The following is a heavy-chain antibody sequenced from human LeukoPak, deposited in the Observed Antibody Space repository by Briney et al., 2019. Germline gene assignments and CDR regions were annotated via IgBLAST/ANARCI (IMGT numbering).Heavy chain of an antibody. CDR2: IKQDGSEK. D-gene: IGHD6-6*01. CDR3: ARVVSSSFYYYYYYMDV. J-gene: IGHJ6*03. CDR1: GFTFSSYW. V-gene: IGHV3-7*01. Sequence: GGSLRLSCAASGFTFSSYWMSWVRQAPGKGLEWVANIKQDGSEKYYVDSVKGRFTISRDNAKNSLYLQMNSLRAEDTAVYYCARVVSSSFYYYYYYMDVWGKGTTVTVSS.